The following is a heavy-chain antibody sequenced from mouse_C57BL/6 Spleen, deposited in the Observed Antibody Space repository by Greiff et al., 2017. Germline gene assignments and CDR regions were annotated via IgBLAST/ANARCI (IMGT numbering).Heavy chain of an antibody. Sequence: QVQLQQPGAELVMPGASVKLSCKASGYTFTSYWMHWVKQRPGQGLEWIGEIDPSDSYTNYNQKFTGKSTLTVDKSSSTAYMQLSSLTSEDSAVYYSASIYYGNLYAMDYWGQGTSVTVSS. CDR2: IDPSDSYT. CDR1: GYTFTSYW. V-gene: IGHV1-69*01. CDR3: ASIYYGNLYAMDY. J-gene: IGHJ4*01. D-gene: IGHD2-1*01.